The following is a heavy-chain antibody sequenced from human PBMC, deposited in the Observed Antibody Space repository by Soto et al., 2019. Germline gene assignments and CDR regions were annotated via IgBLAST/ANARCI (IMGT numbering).Heavy chain of an antibody. Sequence: PSETLSLTCTVSGGSISSSSYYWGWIRQPPGKGLEWIGSIYYSGSTYYNPSLKSRVTTSVDTSKNHFSLKLSSVTAADTAVYYCARHGTLLIDYWGQGTLVTVSS. J-gene: IGHJ4*02. CDR2: IYYSGST. V-gene: IGHV4-39*01. CDR1: GGSISSSSYY. CDR3: ARHGTLLIDY. D-gene: IGHD1-26*01.